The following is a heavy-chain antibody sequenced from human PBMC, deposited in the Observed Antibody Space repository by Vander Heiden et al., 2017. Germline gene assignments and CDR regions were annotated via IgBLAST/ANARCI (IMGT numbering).Heavy chain of an antibody. CDR1: GYTLTCYY. D-gene: IGHD3-9*01. Sequence: QVQLVQSGAEVKQPGASVKVSCKASGYTLTCYYMHWVRQAPGQGLEWMEWINPNSGGTNYAQKFQGWVTMTRDTSISTAYMELSRLRSDDTAVYYCARDRAYDILTGYYIGYYGMDVWGQGTTVTVSS. J-gene: IGHJ6*02. CDR2: INPNSGGT. V-gene: IGHV1-2*04. CDR3: ARDRAYDILTGYYIGYYGMDV.